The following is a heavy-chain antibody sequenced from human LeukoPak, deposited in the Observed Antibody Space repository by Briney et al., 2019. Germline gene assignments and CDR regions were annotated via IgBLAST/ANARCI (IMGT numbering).Heavy chain of an antibody. J-gene: IGHJ6*02. D-gene: IGHD5-18*01. CDR2: IIPIFGTA. CDR1: GGTFSSYA. V-gene: IGHV1-69*13. CDR3: ARSDSVTYYYYGMDV. Sequence: SVTVSCKASGGTFSSYAISWVRQAPGQGLEWMGGIIPIFGTANYAQKFQGRVTITADESTSTAYMELSSLRSEHTAVYYCARSDSVTYYYYGMDVWGQGTTVTVSS.